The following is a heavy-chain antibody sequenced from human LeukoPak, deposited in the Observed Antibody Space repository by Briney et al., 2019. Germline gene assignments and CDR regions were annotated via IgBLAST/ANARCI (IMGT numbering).Heavy chain of an antibody. V-gene: IGHV4-4*07. CDR3: ARDGRYSAGGWFDP. Sequence: PSETLSLTCTVSGGSISGYYWSWIRQPAGKGLEWIGRIYTSGSTNYNPSLKSRVTMSVDTSKNQFSLKLSSVTAADTAVYYCARDGRYSAGGWFDPWGQGTLVTVSS. CDR2: IYTSGST. D-gene: IGHD5-12*01. J-gene: IGHJ5*02. CDR1: GGSISGYY.